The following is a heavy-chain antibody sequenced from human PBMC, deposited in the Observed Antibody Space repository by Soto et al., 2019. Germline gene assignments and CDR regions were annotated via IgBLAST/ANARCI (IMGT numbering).Heavy chain of an antibody. CDR1: GYTFTSYG. CDR3: ATRSPAFDY. CDR2: ISTYKGNT. Sequence: QVQLVQSGPEVKKPGASVKVSCKTSGYTFTSYGISWVRQAPGQGLEWMGWISTYKGNTNYAQKFQGRVTMTTDTPTSTAYMELRSLRSDATAVYYCATRSPAFDYWGQGTLVTVAS. J-gene: IGHJ4*02. V-gene: IGHV1-18*01.